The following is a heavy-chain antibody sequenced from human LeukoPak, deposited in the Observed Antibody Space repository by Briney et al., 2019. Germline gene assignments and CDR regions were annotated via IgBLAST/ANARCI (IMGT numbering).Heavy chain of an antibody. CDR3: ASTERCSTTCPLDY. CDR1: GGSFRGYY. CDR2: INHSGST. V-gene: IGHV4-34*01. D-gene: IGHD2-2*01. J-gene: IGHJ4*02. Sequence: AETLSLTCAVYGGSFRGYYWSWIRQPPGKGLEWIGEINHSGSTNYNPSLKSRVTISLDTSMKKFSLKPNSVTAADTAVYYCASTERCSTTCPLDYWGRGTLVTVSS.